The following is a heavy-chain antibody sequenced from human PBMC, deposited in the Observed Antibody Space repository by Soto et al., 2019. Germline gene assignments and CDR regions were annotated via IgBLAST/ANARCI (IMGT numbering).Heavy chain of an antibody. J-gene: IGHJ5*02. CDR2: IYNSGNT. Sequence: SETLSLTCAGSGGSISSGFYSWSCIRQPPGQGLEWIGYIYNSGNTYYNPSLMSRVTISVDRSQNHFSLKLTSVTAADTAVYYCARGSDGVWNWFDPWGQGTQVSVSS. D-gene: IGHD2-21*02. CDR1: GGSISSGFYS. CDR3: ARGSDGVWNWFDP. V-gene: IGHV4-30-2*01.